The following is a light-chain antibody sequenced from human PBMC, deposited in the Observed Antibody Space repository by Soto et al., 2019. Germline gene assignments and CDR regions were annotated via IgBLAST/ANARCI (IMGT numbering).Light chain of an antibody. CDR1: QSIHSW. CDR3: QQYNTHPYT. Sequence: DFQMTQSPSTLSASVGDRVTITCRASQSIHSWLAWYQQKPGRTPKLLIYKASTLESGVPSRFSGSGSGTEFTRTISSMQPDDFATYYCQQYNTHPYTFGQGTKLEIK. CDR2: KAS. J-gene: IGKJ2*01. V-gene: IGKV1-5*03.